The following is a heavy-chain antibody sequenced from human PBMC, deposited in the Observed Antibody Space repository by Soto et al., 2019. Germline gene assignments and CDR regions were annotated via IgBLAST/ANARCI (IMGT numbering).Heavy chain of an antibody. J-gene: IGHJ6*02. Sequence: QVQLQESGPGLVKPSGTLSLTCAVSGGSINSDYWWTWVRQPPGKGLKWIGEIYHSGSTNYNPPLMSRFNILVDKSKKQFPLEVRFVTAADTAVYYCATLRCLEWLGTMDVWGRGTTVSVSS. CDR1: GGSINSDYW. D-gene: IGHD3-3*01. V-gene: IGHV4-4*02. CDR2: IYHSGST. CDR3: ATLRCLEWLGTMDV.